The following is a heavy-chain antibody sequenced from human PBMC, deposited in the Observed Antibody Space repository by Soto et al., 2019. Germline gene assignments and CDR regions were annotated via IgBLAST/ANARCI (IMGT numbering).Heavy chain of an antibody. V-gene: IGHV4-59*12. D-gene: IGHD3-9*01. CDR3: ARRYYDILTGYRSSFWFDP. CDR1: GGSISSYY. CDR2: IYYSGST. Sequence: SETLSLTCTVSGGSISSYYWIWIRQPPGKGLEWIGYIYYSGSTNYNPSLKSRVTISVDTSKNQFSLKLSSVTAADTAVYYCARRYYDILTGYRSSFWFDPWGQGTLVTVSS. J-gene: IGHJ5*02.